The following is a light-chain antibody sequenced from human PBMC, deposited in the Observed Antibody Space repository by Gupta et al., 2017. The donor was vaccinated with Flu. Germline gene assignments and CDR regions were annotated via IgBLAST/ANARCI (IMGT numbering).Light chain of an antibody. Sequence: QSALTQPPSASGSPGQSVTISCTGTSSDIGGYNYVSWYQQHPGKVPKLMIYEVSRRPSGVPDRFSGSKSDNTASLTVSGLQAEDEADYYGSSYAGNFKLVFGGGTKLTVL. CDR2: EVS. CDR3: SSYAGNFKLV. V-gene: IGLV2-8*01. J-gene: IGLJ3*02. CDR1: SSDIGGYNY.